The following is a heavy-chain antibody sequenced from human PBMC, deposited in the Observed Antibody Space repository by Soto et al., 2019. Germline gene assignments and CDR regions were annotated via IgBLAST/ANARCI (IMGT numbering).Heavy chain of an antibody. CDR1: GFTFSSYA. Sequence: GGSLRLSCAASGFTFSSYAMSWVRQAPGKGLEWVPAISGSGGSTYYADSVKGRFTISRDNSKNTLYLQMNSLRAEDTAVYYCAKDTKALRGPNTHDYWGQGTLVTVSS. J-gene: IGHJ4*02. D-gene: IGHD2-8*01. CDR2: ISGSGGST. V-gene: IGHV3-23*01. CDR3: AKDTKALRGPNTHDY.